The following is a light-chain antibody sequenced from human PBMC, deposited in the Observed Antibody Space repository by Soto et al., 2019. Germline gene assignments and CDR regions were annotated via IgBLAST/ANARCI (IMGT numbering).Light chain of an antibody. Sequence: QSVLTQPPSVSGAPGQRVTISCTGSSSNIGAGYDVHWYQHLPGTAPKLLIYDNNNPPSGVPDRFSGSKSGTSVSLAITGLQAGDEADYYCQSYDSSLNGWVFGGGTKVTVL. V-gene: IGLV1-40*01. CDR1: SSNIGAGYD. CDR3: QSYDSSLNGWV. J-gene: IGLJ3*02. CDR2: DNN.